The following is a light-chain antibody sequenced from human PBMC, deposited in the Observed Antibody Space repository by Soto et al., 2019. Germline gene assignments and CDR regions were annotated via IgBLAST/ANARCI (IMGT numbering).Light chain of an antibody. CDR2: DVS. Sequence: DIQITQSPSTLSASVGDRVTITCRASQTISNWLAWYQQKPGKAPKLLIYDVSNLESGVPSRFRGSGSGTEFTLTISSLQPDDVATYYCQQYNTFWTFGQGTKVEIK. J-gene: IGKJ1*01. CDR3: QQYNTFWT. CDR1: QTISNW. V-gene: IGKV1-5*01.